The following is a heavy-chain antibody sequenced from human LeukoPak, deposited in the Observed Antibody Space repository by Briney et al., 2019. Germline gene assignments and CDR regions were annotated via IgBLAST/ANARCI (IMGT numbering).Heavy chain of an antibody. CDR3: ARDRSSRLPSDLDY. V-gene: IGHV3-33*01. CDR2: IWYDGSNK. J-gene: IGHJ4*02. Sequence: GGSLRLSCAASGFTFSSYGMPWVRQAPGKGLEWVAVIWYDGSNKYYADSVKGRFTISRDNSKNTLYLQMNSLRAEDTAVYYCARDRSSRLPSDLDYWGQGTLVTVSS. D-gene: IGHD2-2*01. CDR1: GFTFSSYG.